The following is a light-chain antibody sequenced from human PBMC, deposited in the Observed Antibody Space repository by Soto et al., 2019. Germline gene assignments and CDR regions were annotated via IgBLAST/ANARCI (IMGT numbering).Light chain of an antibody. CDR1: QTISSW. CDR2: KSS. Sequence: DIQLHTSPSTLSGSVGDRVTITCRASQTISSWLAWYQQKPGKAPKLLIYKSSTLKSGVRSRFSGSGSGTDFTLTISSLEPEDFAVYYCQQRSNWPPVLTFGGGTKVAIK. CDR3: QQRSNWPPVLT. J-gene: IGKJ4*01. V-gene: IGKV1-5*03.